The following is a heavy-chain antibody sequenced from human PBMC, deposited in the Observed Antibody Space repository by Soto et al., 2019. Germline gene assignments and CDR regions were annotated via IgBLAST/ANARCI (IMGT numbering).Heavy chain of an antibody. V-gene: IGHV4-59*01. J-gene: IGHJ4*02. CDR2: IYYSGST. Sequence: QVQLQESGPGLVKPSETLSLTCTVSGGSISSYYWSWIRQPPGKGLEWIGYIYYSGSTNYNPSLKSRVTISVDTSKNHFSLKLSSVTAADTAVYYCARDRIAADYWGQGTLVTVSS. CDR3: ARDRIAADY. D-gene: IGHD6-13*01. CDR1: GGSISSYY.